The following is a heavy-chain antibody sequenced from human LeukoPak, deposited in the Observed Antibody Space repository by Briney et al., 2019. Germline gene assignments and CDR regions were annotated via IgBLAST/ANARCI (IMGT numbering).Heavy chain of an antibody. CDR3: ARAHYYDSSGYYRRKAFDI. J-gene: IGHJ3*02. V-gene: IGHV4-34*01. CDR2: INHSGST. CDR1: GGSFSGYY. D-gene: IGHD3-22*01. Sequence: SETLSLTCAVYGGSFSGYYWSWIRQPPGKGLEWIGEINHSGSTNYNPSLKRRGTISVDTPKNQFSLKLSSVTAADTAVYYCARAHYYDSSGYYRRKAFDIWGQGTMVTVSS.